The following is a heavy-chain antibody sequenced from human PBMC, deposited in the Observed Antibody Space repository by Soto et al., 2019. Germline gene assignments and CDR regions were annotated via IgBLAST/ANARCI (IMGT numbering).Heavy chain of an antibody. CDR1: GFTFSSYG. D-gene: IGHD4-17*01. CDR2: IWYDGSNK. V-gene: IGHV3-33*01. CDR3: ARASGTVTTSAWFDP. Sequence: QVQLVESGGGVVQPGRSLRLSCAASGFTFSSYGMHWVRQAPGKGLEWVAVIWYDGSNKYYADSVKGRFTISRDNSKNTRYLQMNSLRAEDTAVYYGARASGTVTTSAWFDPWGQGTLVTVSS. J-gene: IGHJ5*02.